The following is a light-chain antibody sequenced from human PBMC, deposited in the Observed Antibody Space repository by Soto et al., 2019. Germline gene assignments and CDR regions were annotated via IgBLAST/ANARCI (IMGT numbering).Light chain of an antibody. CDR3: QPSCSSGP. Sequence: TQSPAALSLSQGGRATLSCRASQSISGALAWYQQKPGQAPRLLIYGASNRATGIPDRFSGSGSGTDFTLTISRLEPDDFAVYYSQPSCSSGPFAQGAKV. CDR1: QSISGA. V-gene: IGKV3-20*01. J-gene: IGKJ1*01. CDR2: GAS.